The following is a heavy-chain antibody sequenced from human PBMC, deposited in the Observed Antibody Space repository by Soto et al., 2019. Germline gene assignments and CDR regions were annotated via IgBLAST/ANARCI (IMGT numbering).Heavy chain of an antibody. CDR1: GGTFSSYA. Sequence: QVQLVQSGAEVKKPGSSVKVSCKASGGTFSSYAISWVRQAPGQGLEWMGGIIPIFGTANYAQKFQGRVTIXXDXSTXTAYMELSSLSSEDTAVYYCALGSGSEAFNNWFDPWGQGTLVTVSS. V-gene: IGHV1-69*12. D-gene: IGHD3-10*01. J-gene: IGHJ5*02. CDR2: IIPIFGTA. CDR3: ALGSGSEAFNNWFDP.